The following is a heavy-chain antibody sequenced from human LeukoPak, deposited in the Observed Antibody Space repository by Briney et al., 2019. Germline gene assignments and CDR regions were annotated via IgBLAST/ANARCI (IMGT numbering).Heavy chain of an antibody. CDR3: AKDLSWNTADR. V-gene: IGHV3-74*01. CDR1: GFTYSNYW. Sequence: PGGSLRLSCVVSGFTYSNYWMHWVRQVPGKGPVWVSRINPDGTIIDYADFVRGRFTISRDNAKNLLYLQMNGLRADHTALYYCAKDLSWNTADRWGQGTLVTVSS. J-gene: IGHJ5*02. D-gene: IGHD1/OR15-1a*01. CDR2: INPDGTII.